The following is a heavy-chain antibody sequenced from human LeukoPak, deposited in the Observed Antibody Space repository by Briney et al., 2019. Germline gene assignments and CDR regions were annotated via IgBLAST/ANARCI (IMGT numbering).Heavy chain of an antibody. CDR2: IYYSGST. CDR1: GGSISSSSYY. CDR3: AREAVAKTDV. Sequence: SETLSLTCTVSGGSISSSSYYWGWIRQPPEKGLEWIGSIYYSGSTYYNPSLKSRVTISVDTSKNQFSLKLSSVTAADTAVYYCAREAVAKTDVWGQGTTVTVSS. V-gene: IGHV4-39*07. D-gene: IGHD6-19*01. J-gene: IGHJ6*02.